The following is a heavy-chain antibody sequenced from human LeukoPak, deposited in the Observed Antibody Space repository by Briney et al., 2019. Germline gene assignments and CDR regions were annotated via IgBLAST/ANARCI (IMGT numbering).Heavy chain of an antibody. J-gene: IGHJ4*02. CDR3: AKDLGITGTRNDY. V-gene: IGHV3-48*01. CDR1: GFTFSSYS. CDR2: ISSSSSTI. Sequence: GGSLRLSCAASGFTFSSYSMNWVRQAPGKGLEWVSYISSSSSTIYYADSVKGRFTISRDNAKNSLYLQMNSLRAEDTAVYYCAKDLGITGTRNDYWGQGTLVTVSS. D-gene: IGHD1-7*01.